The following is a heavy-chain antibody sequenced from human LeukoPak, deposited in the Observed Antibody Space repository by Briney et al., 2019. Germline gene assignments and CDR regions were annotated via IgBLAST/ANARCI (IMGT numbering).Heavy chain of an antibody. J-gene: IGHJ3*02. D-gene: IGHD6-13*01. CDR2: ISWDGGST. CDR3: AKDTKYSSSWYTDAFDI. Sequence: GGSLRLSCAASGFTFDDYTMHWVRQAPGKGLEWVSLISWDGGSTYYADSVKGRFTISRDNSKNSLYLQMNSLRTEDTALYYCAKDTKYSSSWYTDAFDIWGQGTMVTVSS. V-gene: IGHV3-43*01. CDR1: GFTFDDYT.